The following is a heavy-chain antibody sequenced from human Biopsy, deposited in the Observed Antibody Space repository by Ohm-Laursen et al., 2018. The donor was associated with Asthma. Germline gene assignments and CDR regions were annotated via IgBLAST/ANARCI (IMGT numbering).Heavy chain of an antibody. Sequence: SLRLSCAASGFSFDDCAMHWVRQAPGKGLEWVSSISWNSGNIDYAVSVKGRFTISRDNAENSLYLQMQSLRPEDTAFYYCAKSADYYDSTDYLDFWGRGTLDTVSS. CDR3: AKSADYYDSTDYLDF. D-gene: IGHD3-22*01. J-gene: IGHJ4*01. V-gene: IGHV3-9*01. CDR1: GFSFDDCA. CDR2: ISWNSGNI.